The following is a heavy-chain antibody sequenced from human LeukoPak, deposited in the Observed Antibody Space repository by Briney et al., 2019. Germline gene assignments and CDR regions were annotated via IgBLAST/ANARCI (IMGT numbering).Heavy chain of an antibody. CDR1: GFTFSDSY. CDR3: ARGKYSFDY. J-gene: IGHJ4*02. V-gene: IGHV3-11*01. Sequence: GGSLRLSCAASGFTFSDSYMSWIRQAPEKGLEYISYISSSGSTIYYADSVKGRFTLSRDNAKNSLSLEMNSLRAEDTAVYYCARGKYSFDYWGQGTLVTVSS. CDR2: ISSSGSTI.